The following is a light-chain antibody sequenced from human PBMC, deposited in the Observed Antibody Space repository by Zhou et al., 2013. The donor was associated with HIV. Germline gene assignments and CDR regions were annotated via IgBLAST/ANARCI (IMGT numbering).Light chain of an antibody. J-gene: IGKJ1*01. Sequence: EIVLTQSPGTLSLSPGERATLSCRASQSVSNSYLAWYQQKPGQAPRLLIYGASSRATGIPDRFSGSGSGTDFTLTISRLEPEDFAVYYCQQYYNSPQTFGQGTKVEIK. V-gene: IGKV3-20*01. CDR3: QQYYNSPQT. CDR1: QSVSNSY. CDR2: GAS.